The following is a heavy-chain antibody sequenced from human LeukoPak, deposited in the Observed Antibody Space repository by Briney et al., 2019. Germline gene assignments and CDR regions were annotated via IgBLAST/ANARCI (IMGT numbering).Heavy chain of an antibody. D-gene: IGHD3-22*01. V-gene: IGHV1-18*01. CDR2: ISAYNGNT. J-gene: IGHJ4*02. CDR3: ARGATYDSSGYYYENGY. Sequence: ASVKVSCKASGHTFTSYGISWVRQAPGQGLEWMGWISAYNGNTNYAQRLQGRVTMTTDTSTSTAYMELRSLRSDDTAVYYCARGATYDSSGYYYENGYWGQGTLVTVSS. CDR1: GHTFTSYG.